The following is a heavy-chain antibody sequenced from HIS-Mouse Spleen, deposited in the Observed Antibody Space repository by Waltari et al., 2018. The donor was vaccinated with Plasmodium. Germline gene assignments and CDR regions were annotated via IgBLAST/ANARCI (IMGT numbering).Heavy chain of an antibody. CDR3: AREDILTGYYNDYWYFDL. CDR1: GFTFSSYR. D-gene: IGHD3-9*01. J-gene: IGHJ2*01. CDR2: ISSSSSYI. Sequence: EVQLVESGGGLVRPGGSLRLSCAASGFTFSSYRMNWVSNAPGKGLEWVSSISSSSSYIYYADSVKGRFTISRDNAKNSLYLQMNSLRAEDTAVYYCAREDILTGYYNDYWYFDLWGRGTLVTVSS. V-gene: IGHV3-21*01.